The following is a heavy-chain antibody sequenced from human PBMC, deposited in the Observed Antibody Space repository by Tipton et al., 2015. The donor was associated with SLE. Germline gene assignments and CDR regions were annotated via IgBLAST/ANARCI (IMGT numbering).Heavy chain of an antibody. D-gene: IGHD3-22*01. CDR2: IYYSGRT. CDR3: ARVSDYYDSSGYYPASYYFDY. V-gene: IGHV4-31*03. J-gene: IGHJ4*02. Sequence: TLSLTCTVSGGSISSGGYYWSWIRQHPGKGLEWIGYIYYSGRTYYNPSLKSRVTISVDTSKNQFSLKLSSVTAADTAVYYCARVSDYYDSSGYYPASYYFDYWGQGTLVTVSS. CDR1: GGSISSGGYY.